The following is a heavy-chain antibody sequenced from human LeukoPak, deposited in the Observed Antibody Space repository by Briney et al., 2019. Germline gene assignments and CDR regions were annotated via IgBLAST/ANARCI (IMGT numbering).Heavy chain of an antibody. CDR1: GVSISSYH. J-gene: IGHJ1*01. D-gene: IGHD5-24*01. V-gene: IGHV4-59*13. CDR2: IYNSGST. Sequence: SENLSLNCTVSGVSISSYHWTWIRQPPGEGLEWIGHIYNSGSTNYNPSLRGRVTISLDTSKNQVSLKLSSVTAADTAMYYCARKDGDGWGQGTLVTVSS. CDR3: ARKDGDG.